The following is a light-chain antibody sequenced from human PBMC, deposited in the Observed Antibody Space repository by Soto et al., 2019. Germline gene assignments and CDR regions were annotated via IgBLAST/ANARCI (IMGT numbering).Light chain of an antibody. V-gene: IGKV1-6*01. Sequence: IQMTQSPSTLSVSVGDRVTITCRASQTISSWLAWYQQKPGKAPKLLIYAASSLQSGVSSRFSGSGSGTDFTLTISSLQPEDFATYYCLQDYNYPYTFGQGTRLEIK. CDR1: QTISSW. CDR3: LQDYNYPYT. J-gene: IGKJ5*01. CDR2: AAS.